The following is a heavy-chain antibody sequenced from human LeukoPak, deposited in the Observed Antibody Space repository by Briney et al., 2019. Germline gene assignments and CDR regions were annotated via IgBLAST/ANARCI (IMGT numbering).Heavy chain of an antibody. V-gene: IGHV3-23*01. CDR3: ARGMSATSGDLELEY. J-gene: IGHJ4*02. CDR2: ISGSGGNT. D-gene: IGHD2-21*01. Sequence: GGSLTLSCAASGFTFSSYAMSWVRQSPGKGLEWVSAISGSGGNTYSADSVKGRCTISRDNSKKTLFLHMNSLRAEDTAVYYCARGMSATSGDLELEYWGQGALVTVSS. CDR1: GFTFSSYA.